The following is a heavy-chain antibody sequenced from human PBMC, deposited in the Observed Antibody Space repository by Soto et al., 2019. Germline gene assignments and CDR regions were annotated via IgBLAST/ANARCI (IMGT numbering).Heavy chain of an antibody. J-gene: IGHJ5*02. Sequence: PSETLSLTCSVSSGTIRISTYYWGWIRQAPGKGLEWIGSIYYTGSTFYNPSLKSRVTMSVDTSKNHFSLKLTSVTAADTALYYCARGRPPPGFCSSTSCYDGPPFDPWGQGTQVTVSS. D-gene: IGHD2-2*01. CDR3: ARGRPPPGFCSSTSCYDGPPFDP. CDR1: SGTIRISTYY. CDR2: IYYTGST. V-gene: IGHV4-39*02.